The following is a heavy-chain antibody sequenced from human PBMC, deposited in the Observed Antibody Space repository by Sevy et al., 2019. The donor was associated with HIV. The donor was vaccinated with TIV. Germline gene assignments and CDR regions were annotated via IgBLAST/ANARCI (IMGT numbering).Heavy chain of an antibody. Sequence: GGSLRLSCAASGFTFKNYAIHWVRQAPGKGLEWVAVISNDGSNKYYADSVKGRFTISRDNSQNTLFLQMNSLRAEDTAVDYCARDPTILRFLEWSRRNHYYGMDVWGQGATVTVSS. CDR1: GFTFKNYA. CDR2: ISNDGSNK. CDR3: ARDPTILRFLEWSRRNHYYGMDV. V-gene: IGHV3-30-3*01. D-gene: IGHD3-3*01. J-gene: IGHJ6*02.